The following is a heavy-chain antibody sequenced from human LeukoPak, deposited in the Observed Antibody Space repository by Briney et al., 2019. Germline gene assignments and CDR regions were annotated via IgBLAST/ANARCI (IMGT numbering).Heavy chain of an antibody. CDR3: ASTMVRGVRTRMNWFDP. CDR2: ISSSSSYI. Sequence: PGGSLRLSCAASGFTFSSYSINWVRQAPGKGLEWVSSISSSSSYIYYADSVKGRFTISRDNAKNSLYLQMNSLRAEDTAVYYCASTMVRGVRTRMNWFDPWGQGTLVTVSS. V-gene: IGHV3-21*01. J-gene: IGHJ5*02. CDR1: GFTFSSYS. D-gene: IGHD3-10*01.